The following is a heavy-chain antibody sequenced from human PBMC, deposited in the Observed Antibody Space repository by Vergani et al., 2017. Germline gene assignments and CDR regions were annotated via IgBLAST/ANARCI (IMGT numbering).Heavy chain of an antibody. D-gene: IGHD6-13*01. V-gene: IGHV3-9*01. CDR3: AKDLTGTHTPFYLDY. J-gene: IGHJ4*02. Sequence: EVQVVESGGGLVQPGRSLRLSCAASGFTFDDYAMHWVRQAPGKGLEWVSRISWNRGSIGYADSVKGRVTISRENAKNSLYLQMNSLRAEDTAFYYCAKDLTGTHTPFYLDYWGQGILVTVSS. CDR2: ISWNRGSI. CDR1: GFTFDDYA.